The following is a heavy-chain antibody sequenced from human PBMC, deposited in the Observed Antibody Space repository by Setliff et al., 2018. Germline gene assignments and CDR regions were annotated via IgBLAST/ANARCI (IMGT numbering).Heavy chain of an antibody. CDR1: GYLFTRYR. D-gene: IGHD4-17*01. Sequence: ASVKVSCKASGYLFTRYRITWVRQSPGQGLEWMGWISTRNDDTGYAQKFKGRVTLTTDTSTNTAYMELRSLRSDDTAVYYCARRSGDRGMTTGWPDDFDYWGRGTLVTVS. J-gene: IGHJ4*01. CDR3: ARRSGDRGMTTGWPDDFDY. CDR2: ISTRNDDT. V-gene: IGHV1-18*01.